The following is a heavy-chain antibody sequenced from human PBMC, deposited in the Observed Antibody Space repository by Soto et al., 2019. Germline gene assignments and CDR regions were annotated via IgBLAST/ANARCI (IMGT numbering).Heavy chain of an antibody. J-gene: IGHJ4*02. CDR1: GFTFSSYA. V-gene: IGHV3-64D*08. D-gene: IGHD3-3*01. CDR2: ISSNGGST. Sequence: GGSLRLSCSASGFTFSSYAMHWVRQAPGKGLEYVSAISSNGGSTYYADSVKGRFTISRDNSKNTLYLQMSSLKAEDTAVYYCVAPTYYDFWSGYYLGDYWGQGTLVTVSS. CDR3: VAPTYYDFWSGYYLGDY.